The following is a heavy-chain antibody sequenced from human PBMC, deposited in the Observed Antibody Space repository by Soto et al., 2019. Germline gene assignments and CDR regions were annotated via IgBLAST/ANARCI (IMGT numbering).Heavy chain of an antibody. J-gene: IGHJ6*02. CDR3: TTEDSSGYYQYYYYGMDV. CDR1: GFTFSNAW. Sequence: GGSLRLSCAASGFTFSNAWMSWVRQAPGKGLEWVGRIKSKTDGGTTDYAAPVKGRFTISRDDSKNTLYLQMNSLKTEDTAVYYCTTEDSSGYYQYYYYGMDVWGQGTTVTVSS. D-gene: IGHD3-22*01. CDR2: IKSKTDGGTT. V-gene: IGHV3-15*01.